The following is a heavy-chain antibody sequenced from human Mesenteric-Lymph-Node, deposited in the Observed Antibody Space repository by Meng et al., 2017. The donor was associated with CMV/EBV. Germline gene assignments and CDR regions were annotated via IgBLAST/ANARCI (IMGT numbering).Heavy chain of an antibody. CDR2: IIPIFGTA. CDR1: FSSYA. Sequence: FSSYAISWVRQAPGQGLEWMGGIIPIFGTANYAQKFQGRVTITADESTSTAYMELSSLRSEDTAVYYCARGGGGYCSSTSCYHFDYWGQGTLVTVSS. J-gene: IGHJ4*02. V-gene: IGHV1-69*01. CDR3: ARGGGGYCSSTSCYHFDY. D-gene: IGHD2-2*01.